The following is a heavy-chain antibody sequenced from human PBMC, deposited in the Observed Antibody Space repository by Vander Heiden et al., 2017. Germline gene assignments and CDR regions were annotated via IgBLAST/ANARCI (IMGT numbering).Heavy chain of an antibody. D-gene: IGHD3-10*01. J-gene: IGHJ6*02. V-gene: IGHV1-69*01. CDR3: ADGSYYYYGMDV. Sequence: QVQLVQSGDEVQKPGPSEKVCCKAFGGTFSSYAISWGRQAPGQGLEWMGGIIPIFGTANYAQKFQGRVTITADESTSTAYMELSSLRSEDTAVYYCADGSYYYYGMDVWGQGTTVTVSS. CDR1: GGTFSSYA. CDR2: IIPIFGTA.